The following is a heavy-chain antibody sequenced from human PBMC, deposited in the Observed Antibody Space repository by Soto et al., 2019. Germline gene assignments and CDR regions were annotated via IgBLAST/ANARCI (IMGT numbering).Heavy chain of an antibody. J-gene: IGHJ4*02. CDR3: ARGGALVGATSFDS. CDR1: GYTFSGFG. D-gene: IGHD1-26*01. Sequence: ASVKVSCKASGYTFSGFGISWVRRAPGQGLEWMGWISAYNANTDYAQKLQGRVTMTTDTSTSTAYMELRSLRSDDTAVYYCARGGALVGATSFDSWGQGTLATVSS. CDR2: ISAYNANT. V-gene: IGHV1-18*01.